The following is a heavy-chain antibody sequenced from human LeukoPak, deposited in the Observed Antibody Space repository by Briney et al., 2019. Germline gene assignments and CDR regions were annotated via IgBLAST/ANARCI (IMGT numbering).Heavy chain of an antibody. V-gene: IGHV4-34*01. Sequence: SETLSLTCAVYGGSFSGYYWNWIRQPPGKGLEWIGEINHSGSTNYNPSLKSRVTISIDTSKNQFSLKLNSVTAADTAVYYCARTFFLRGDSSSSPYYYYYYMDVWGKGTTVTVSS. CDR1: GGSFSGYY. CDR3: ARTFFLRGDSSSSPYYYYYYMDV. CDR2: INHSGST. D-gene: IGHD6-6*01. J-gene: IGHJ6*03.